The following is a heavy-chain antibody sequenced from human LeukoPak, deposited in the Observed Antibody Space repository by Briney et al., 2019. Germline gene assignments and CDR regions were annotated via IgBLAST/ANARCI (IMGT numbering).Heavy chain of an antibody. V-gene: IGHV1-2*02. CDR3: ARDCRIAARSGHWFDP. Sequence: ASVKVSCKASGYTFTSYGISWVRQAPGQGLEWMGWINPNSGGTNYAQKFQGRVTMTRDTSISTAYMELSRLRSDDTAVYYCARDCRIAARSGHWFDPWGQGTLVTVSS. J-gene: IGHJ5*02. CDR1: GYTFTSYG. CDR2: INPNSGGT. D-gene: IGHD6-6*01.